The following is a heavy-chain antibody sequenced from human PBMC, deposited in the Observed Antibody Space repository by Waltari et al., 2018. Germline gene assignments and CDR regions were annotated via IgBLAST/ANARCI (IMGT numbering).Heavy chain of an antibody. Sequence: WVRQAPGKGLEWMGGFDPEDGETIYAQKFQGRVTMTEDTSTDTAYMELSGLRSEDTAVYYCATGTTGNYYYMDVWGKGTTVTVSS. CDR3: ATGTTGNYYYMDV. V-gene: IGHV1-24*01. CDR2: FDPEDGET. D-gene: IGHD1-7*01. J-gene: IGHJ6*03.